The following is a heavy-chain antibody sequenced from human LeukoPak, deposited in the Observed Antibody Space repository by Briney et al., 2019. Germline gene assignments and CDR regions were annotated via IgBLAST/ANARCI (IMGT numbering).Heavy chain of an antibody. Sequence: GGSLRLSSAASGFTFSSYGMHWVRQAPGKGLEWVAVIWYDGSNKYYADSVKGRFTISRDNSKNTLYLQMNSLRAEDTAVYYCASVDSYYYGMDVWGQGTTVTVSS. V-gene: IGHV3-33*01. CDR3: ASVDSYYYGMDV. CDR2: IWYDGSNK. CDR1: GFTFSSYG. J-gene: IGHJ6*02. D-gene: IGHD5-12*01.